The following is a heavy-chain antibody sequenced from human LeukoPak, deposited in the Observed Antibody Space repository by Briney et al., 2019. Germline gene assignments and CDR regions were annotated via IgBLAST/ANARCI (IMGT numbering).Heavy chain of an antibody. CDR3: ANRHYDYVWGSYRAFDI. CDR1: GGTFSSYA. CDR2: IIPIFGTA. V-gene: IGHV1-69*05. Sequence: CKASGGTFSSYAISWVRQAPGQGREWMGGIIPIFGTANYAQKFQGRVTITTDESTRTDYMELSSLRSEDTAVYYCANRHYDYVWGSYRAFDIWGQGTMVTVSS. D-gene: IGHD3-16*02. J-gene: IGHJ3*02.